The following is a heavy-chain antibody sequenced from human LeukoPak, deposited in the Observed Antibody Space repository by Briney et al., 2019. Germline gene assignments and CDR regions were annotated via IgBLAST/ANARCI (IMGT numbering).Heavy chain of an antibody. CDR2: INHSGST. CDR1: GGSFSGYY. J-gene: IGHJ4*02. V-gene: IGHV4-34*01. Sequence: SGTLSLTCPVYGGSFSGYYWSWIRQPPGKGLEWIGEINHSGSTNYNPSLKSRVTISVDTSKNQFSLKLRSGTAADTAVYYCASGEGEDIVVVPAARFDYWGQGTLVTVSS. CDR3: ASGEGEDIVVVPAARFDY. D-gene: IGHD2-2*01.